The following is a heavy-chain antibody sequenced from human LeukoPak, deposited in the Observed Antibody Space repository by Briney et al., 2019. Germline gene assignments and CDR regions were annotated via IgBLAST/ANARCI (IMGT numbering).Heavy chain of an antibody. CDR2: IYYSGST. J-gene: IGHJ4*02. CDR1: GGSISSSSYY. V-gene: IGHV4-39*01. D-gene: IGHD6-19*01. CDR3: ARRNVIAVAGRSRGFDY. Sequence: SETLSLTCTVSGGSISSSSYYWGWIRQPPGKGLAWFGSIYYSGSTTYNPSLKSRVTISVDTSKNQFSLKLSSVTAADTAVYYCARRNVIAVAGRSRGFDYWGQGSLVTVSS.